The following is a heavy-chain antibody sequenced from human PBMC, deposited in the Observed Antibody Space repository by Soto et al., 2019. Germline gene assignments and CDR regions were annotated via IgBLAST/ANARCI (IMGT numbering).Heavy chain of an antibody. Sequence: KPSETLSLTCSVSGGSMSSGAYYWNWIRQHPVKGLEWIAYIYHTGNTYYNPSLRGRTTISVDTSENQFSLKLTSVTDADTAVYYCASSYSGYLDNWGQGTLVTVSS. D-gene: IGHD3-22*01. V-gene: IGHV4-31*03. J-gene: IGHJ4*02. CDR3: ASSYSGYLDN. CDR1: GGSMSSGAYY. CDR2: IYHTGNT.